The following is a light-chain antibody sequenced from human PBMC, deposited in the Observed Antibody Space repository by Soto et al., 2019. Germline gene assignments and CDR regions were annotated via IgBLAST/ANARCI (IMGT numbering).Light chain of an antibody. CDR3: QQSYRIPIT. V-gene: IGKV1-39*01. J-gene: IGKJ5*01. CDR2: TAS. Sequence: DIQMTQSPPSLSASAGDRVTITCRASQSISSYLNWFQQTPGKAPKLLIYTASNLQSGVPSRFSGSGSGPEFTLTITSLQPEDVAIYFCQQSYRIPITFGQGTRLEIK. CDR1: QSISSY.